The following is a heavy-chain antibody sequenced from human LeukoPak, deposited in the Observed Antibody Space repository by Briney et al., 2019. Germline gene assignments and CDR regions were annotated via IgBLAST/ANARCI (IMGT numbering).Heavy chain of an antibody. CDR2: IIPIFGTA. D-gene: IGHD6-13*01. CDR1: GGTFSSYP. J-gene: IGHJ3*02. Sequence: GASVKVSCKASGGTFSSYPISWVRQAPGQGLEWMGGIIPIFGTANYAQKFQGRVTITTDESTSTAYMELSSLRSEDTAVYYCAREYRSSIDAFDIWGQGTMVTVSS. CDR3: AREYRSSIDAFDI. V-gene: IGHV1-69*05.